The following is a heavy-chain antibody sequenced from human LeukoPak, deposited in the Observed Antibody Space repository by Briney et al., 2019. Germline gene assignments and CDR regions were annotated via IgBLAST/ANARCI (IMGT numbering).Heavy chain of an antibody. Sequence: PGGSLRLSCVASGFTFSSRDWMTWVRQAPGKGLEWVANIKQDGSEKNYVDSVRGRFTISRDNAKNSVDLQMNSLRAEDTALYYCAKGYCISTKCFFDYWGQGTLVTVSS. CDR2: IKQDGSEK. D-gene: IGHD2-2*01. V-gene: IGHV3-7*03. CDR3: AKGYCISTKCFFDY. J-gene: IGHJ4*02. CDR1: GFTFSSRDW.